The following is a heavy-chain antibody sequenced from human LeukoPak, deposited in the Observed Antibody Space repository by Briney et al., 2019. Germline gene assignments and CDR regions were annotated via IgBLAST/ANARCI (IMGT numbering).Heavy chain of an antibody. CDR1: GGPISSYY. Sequence: SETLSLTCTVSGGPISSYYWSWIRQPPGKGLEWIGYIYYSGSTNYNPSLKSRVTISVDTSKNQFSLKLSSVTAADTAVYYCARRGVASYDSSGYYSWFDPWGQGTLVTVSS. CDR2: IYYSGST. D-gene: IGHD3-22*01. V-gene: IGHV4-59*08. CDR3: ARRGVASYDSSGYYSWFDP. J-gene: IGHJ5*02.